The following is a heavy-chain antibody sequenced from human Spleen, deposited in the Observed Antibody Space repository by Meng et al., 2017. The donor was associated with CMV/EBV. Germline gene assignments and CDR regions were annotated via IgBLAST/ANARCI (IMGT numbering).Heavy chain of an antibody. D-gene: IGHD3-10*01. V-gene: IGHV4-59*01. CDR3: ARDHLAGENYYYGMDV. CDR1: GGSIPTFY. J-gene: IGHJ6*02. CDR2: IYSSGST. Sequence: SETLSLTCTVSGGSIPTFYWSWLRQPPGKGLEWIGYIYSSGSTKYNPSLKSRVTMSVDTSKNQFSLKLNSVTDADTAMYYCARDHLAGENYYYGMDVWGQGTTVTVSS.